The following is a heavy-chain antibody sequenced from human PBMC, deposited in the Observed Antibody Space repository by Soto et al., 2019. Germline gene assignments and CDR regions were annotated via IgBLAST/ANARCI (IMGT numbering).Heavy chain of an antibody. CDR3: AKKVPAALRLSYCFGLDV. CDR2: ISQSGTT. V-gene: IGHV4-4*02. J-gene: IGHJ6*02. CDR1: GASISSDNR. Sequence: QVQLQESGPGLVKPSGTLSLTCAVSGASISSDNRWTWVRQPPGEGLERIGEISQSGTTKYNPSLASRVTISVDKSKNQFSLRLTSMTAADTAVYYCAKKVPAALRLSYCFGLDVWGQGTTVTVSS. D-gene: IGHD2-15*01.